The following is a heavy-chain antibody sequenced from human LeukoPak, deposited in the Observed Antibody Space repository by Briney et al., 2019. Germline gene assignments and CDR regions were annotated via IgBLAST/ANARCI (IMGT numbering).Heavy chain of an antibody. V-gene: IGHV1-2*02. CDR1: GYTFTHYY. J-gene: IGHJ4*02. Sequence: ASVKVSCKASGYTFTHYYIHWVRQAPGQGLEWMGWINPNIGGTNYAQKFQGRVTMTRGASISTAYMELSSLRSDDTAVYYCARALPMFRGLTSWDYWGQGTLVIVSS. D-gene: IGHD3-10*01. CDR3: ARALPMFRGLTSWDY. CDR2: INPNIGGT.